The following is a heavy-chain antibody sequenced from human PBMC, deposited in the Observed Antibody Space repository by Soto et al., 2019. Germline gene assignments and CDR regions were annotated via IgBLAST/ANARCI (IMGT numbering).Heavy chain of an antibody. Sequence: ASVKVSCKASGYTFTSYGISWVRQAPGQGLEWMGWISAYNGNTNYAQKLQGRVTMTTDTSTSTAYMELRSLRSEDTAVYYCARDHPSTQWLVLNAFDIWGQGTMVTVSS. D-gene: IGHD6-19*01. V-gene: IGHV1-18*01. J-gene: IGHJ3*02. CDR3: ARDHPSTQWLVLNAFDI. CDR1: GYTFTSYG. CDR2: ISAYNGNT.